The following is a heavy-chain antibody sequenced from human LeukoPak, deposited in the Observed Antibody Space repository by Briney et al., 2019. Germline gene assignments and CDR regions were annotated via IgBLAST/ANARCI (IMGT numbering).Heavy chain of an antibody. Sequence: GASVKVSCKASGYTFTGYYIHWVRQAPGQGLEWMGWINPNSGDTIYAQKFQGRVTMTRDTSITTAYMELSRLRSDDTAVYYCARDPRKTYSYGTLGYRGQGTLVTVSS. V-gene: IGHV1-2*02. D-gene: IGHD5-18*01. CDR3: ARDPRKTYSYGTLGY. CDR1: GYTFTGYY. CDR2: INPNSGDT. J-gene: IGHJ4*02.